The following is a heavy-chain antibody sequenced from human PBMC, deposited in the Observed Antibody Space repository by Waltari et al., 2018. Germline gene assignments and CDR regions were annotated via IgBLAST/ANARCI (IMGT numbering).Heavy chain of an antibody. CDR1: GFTFSSYE. J-gene: IGHJ4*02. CDR3: AREKITIFGVVIFDY. D-gene: IGHD3-3*01. CDR2: ISSSGSTI. V-gene: IGHV3-48*03. Sequence: EVQLVESGGGLVQPGGSLRLSCSASGFTFSSYEMNWVRQAPGKGLDWVSYISSSGSTIYYADSVKGRFTISRDNAKNSLYLQMNSLRAEDTAVYYCAREKITIFGVVIFDYWGQGTLVTVSS.